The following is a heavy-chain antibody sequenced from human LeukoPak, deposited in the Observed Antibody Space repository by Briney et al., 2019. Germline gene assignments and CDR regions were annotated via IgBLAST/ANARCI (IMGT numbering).Heavy chain of an antibody. Sequence: GGSLRLSCAASGFTFSSYAMSWVRQAPGKGLEWVSAISGSGGSTYYADSVKGRFTISRDSSKNTLYLQMNSLRAEDTAVYYCAKGLDYDSSGSDYWGQGTLVTVSS. CDR3: AKGLDYDSSGSDY. D-gene: IGHD3-22*01. CDR1: GFTFSSYA. V-gene: IGHV3-23*01. CDR2: ISGSGGST. J-gene: IGHJ4*02.